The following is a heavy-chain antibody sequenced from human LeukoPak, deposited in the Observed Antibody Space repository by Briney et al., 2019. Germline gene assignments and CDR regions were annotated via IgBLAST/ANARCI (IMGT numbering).Heavy chain of an antibody. J-gene: IGHJ4*02. Sequence: AGGSLRLSCAASGFTFSSYGMHWVRQAPGKGLEWVAVISYDGSNKYYADSVKGRFTISRDNSKNTLYVEMNTLRAEDTAIYYCAKWGDYDILTGYYVSDFWGQGTLVTVSS. V-gene: IGHV3-30*18. CDR3: AKWGDYDILTGYYVSDF. CDR1: GFTFSSYG. D-gene: IGHD3-9*01. CDR2: ISYDGSNK.